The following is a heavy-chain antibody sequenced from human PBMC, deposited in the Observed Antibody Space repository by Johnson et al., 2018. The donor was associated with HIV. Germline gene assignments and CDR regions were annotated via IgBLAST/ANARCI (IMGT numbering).Heavy chain of an antibody. CDR2: IRYDGSNK. CDR1: GFTFSSHG. Sequence: QVQLVESGGGVVQPGGSLRLSCAASGFTFSSHGMHWVRQAPGKGLEWVAFIRYDGSNKYYTDSVKGRFTISRDNSKNTLYLQMNSLRAEDTAVYYCARVGASRFDAFHVWGQGTMVTVSS. CDR3: ARVGASRFDAFHV. J-gene: IGHJ3*01. V-gene: IGHV3-30*02. D-gene: IGHD3-16*01.